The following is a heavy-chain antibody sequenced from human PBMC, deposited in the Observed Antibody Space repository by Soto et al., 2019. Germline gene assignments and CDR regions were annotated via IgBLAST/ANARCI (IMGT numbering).Heavy chain of an antibody. J-gene: IGHJ5*02. CDR1: GDSVSSNSAA. Sequence: SQTLSLTCAISGDSVSSNSAAWNCIRQSPSRGLEWLGRTYYRSKWYNDYAVSVKSRITINPDTSKDQFSLQLNSVTPEDTAVYYCARDLRTVRFALNWFDPWGQGTLVTVSS. V-gene: IGHV6-1*01. CDR3: ARDLRTVRFALNWFDP. D-gene: IGHD3-16*01. CDR2: TYYRSKWYN.